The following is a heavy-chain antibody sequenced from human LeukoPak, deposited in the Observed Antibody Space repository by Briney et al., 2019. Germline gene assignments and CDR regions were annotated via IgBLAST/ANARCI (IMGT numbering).Heavy chain of an antibody. V-gene: IGHV4-30-2*01. CDR2: IYHSGST. Sequence: SQTLSLTCAVSGGSISSGGYSWSWIRQPPGKGLEWIGYIYHSGSTYYNPSLKSRATISVDRSKNQFSLKLSSVTAADTAVYYCARVDYYCSGSYYSYWFDPWGQGTLVTVS. D-gene: IGHD3-10*01. CDR1: GGSISSGGYS. J-gene: IGHJ5*02. CDR3: ARVDYYCSGSYYSYWFDP.